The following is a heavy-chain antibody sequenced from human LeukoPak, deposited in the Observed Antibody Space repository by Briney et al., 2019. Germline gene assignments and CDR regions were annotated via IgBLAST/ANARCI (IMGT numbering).Heavy chain of an antibody. CDR3: ARGRYYYDSSGPKGDAFDT. V-gene: IGHV3-21*01. CDR2: ISRSSSYI. D-gene: IGHD3-22*01. CDR1: GFTFSSYS. Sequence: PGGSLRLSCAASGFTFSSYSMNWVRQAPGKGLEWVSSISRSSSYIYYADSVKGRFTISRDNAKNSLYLQMNSLRAATTAVYYCARGRYYYDSSGPKGDAFDTWGQGTMVTVSS. J-gene: IGHJ3*02.